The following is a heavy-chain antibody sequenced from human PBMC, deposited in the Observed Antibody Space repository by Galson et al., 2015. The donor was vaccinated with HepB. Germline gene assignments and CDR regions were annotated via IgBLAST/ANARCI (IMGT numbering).Heavy chain of an antibody. V-gene: IGHV3-33*01. CDR2: IWYDGSNK. CDR3: ARDIVPRTSGFDY. CDR1: GFTFSSYG. D-gene: IGHD2-15*01. J-gene: IGHJ4*02. Sequence: SLRLSCAASGFTFSSYGMHWVRQAPGKGLEWVAVIWYDGSNKYYADSVKGRFTISRDNSKNTLYLQMNSLRAEDTAVYYCARDIVPRTSGFDYWGQGTLVTVSS.